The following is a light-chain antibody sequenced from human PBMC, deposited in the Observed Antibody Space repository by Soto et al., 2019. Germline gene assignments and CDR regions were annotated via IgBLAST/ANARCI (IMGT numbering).Light chain of an antibody. V-gene: IGKV3-15*01. CDR1: QSVSSN. CDR2: GAS. CDR3: QHYYTSYTT. J-gene: IGKJ1*01. Sequence: EIVMTQSPATLSVSPVERATLSFSASQSVSSNLAWYQQKPGQAPRLLIYGASTRATGIPARFSGSGSGTEFTLTISSLQSEDFAVYYCQHYYTSYTTFGQGTKVDIK.